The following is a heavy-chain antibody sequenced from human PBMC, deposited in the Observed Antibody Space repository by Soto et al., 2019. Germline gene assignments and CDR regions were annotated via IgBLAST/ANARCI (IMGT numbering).Heavy chain of an antibody. D-gene: IGHD3-22*01. CDR3: ARERYYYDSSGGLDY. J-gene: IGHJ4*02. CDR1: GFTVSSNY. Sequence: EVQLVESGGGLVQPGGSLRLSCAASGFTVSSNYMSWDRQAPGKGLEWVSVIYSGGSTYYADSVKGRFTISRDNSKNTLYLQMNSLRAEDTAMYYCARERYYYDSSGGLDYWGQGTLVTVSS. CDR2: IYSGGST. V-gene: IGHV3-66*01.